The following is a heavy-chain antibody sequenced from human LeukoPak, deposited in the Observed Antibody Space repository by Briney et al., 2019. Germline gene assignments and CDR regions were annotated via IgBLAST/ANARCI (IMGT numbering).Heavy chain of an antibody. J-gene: IGHJ6*03. CDR2: IYTSGST. V-gene: IGHV4-4*07. D-gene: IGHD5-12*01. Sequence: SETLSLTCTVSGGSISSYYWSWIRQPAGKGLEWIGRIYTSGSTNYNPSLKSRVTISVDTSKNQFSLKLSSVTAADTAVYYCARNSGYGNNYYYYYYMDVWGKGTTVTVSS. CDR1: GGSISSYY. CDR3: ARNSGYGNNYYYYYYMDV.